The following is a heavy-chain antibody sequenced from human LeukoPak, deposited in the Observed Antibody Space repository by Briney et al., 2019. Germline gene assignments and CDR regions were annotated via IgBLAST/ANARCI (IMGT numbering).Heavy chain of an antibody. Sequence: PGGSLRLSCAASGXTVSNFYMSWVRQAPGKGLEWVSVIYSGGSTDYADSLKGRFTISRHNSKNTLYLQMDSLRPEDTAVYYCARGGPGTTVDYWGQGTLVTVSS. CDR3: ARGGPGTTVDY. V-gene: IGHV3-53*04. CDR2: IYSGGST. CDR1: GXTVSNFY. J-gene: IGHJ4*02. D-gene: IGHD1-1*01.